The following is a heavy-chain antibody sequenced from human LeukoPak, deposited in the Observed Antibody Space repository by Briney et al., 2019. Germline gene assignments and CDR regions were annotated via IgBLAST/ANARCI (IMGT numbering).Heavy chain of an antibody. Sequence: GGSLRLSCAASGFTFNRYWMQWVRQAPGNGLVWVSNINSDGSTTSYADSVKGRFTISRDNAKNTLYLQMNSLRAEDTAVYYCADHFNDVFDIWGQGTMVTVSS. CDR2: INSDGSTT. CDR3: ADHFNDVFDI. J-gene: IGHJ3*02. V-gene: IGHV3-74*01. D-gene: IGHD3-3*02. CDR1: GFTFNRYW.